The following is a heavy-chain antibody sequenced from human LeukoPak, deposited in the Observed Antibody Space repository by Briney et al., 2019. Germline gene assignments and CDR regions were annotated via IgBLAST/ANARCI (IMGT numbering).Heavy chain of an antibody. CDR2: INHSGST. V-gene: IGHV4-34*01. Sequence: SETLSLTCAVYGGSFSGYYWSWIRQPPGKGLEWIGEINHSGSTNYNPSLKSRVTISVDTSKNQFSLKLSSVTAADTAVYYCARGRAERYYYDSSGYSYYFDYWGQGTLVTVSS. CDR1: GGSFSGYY. D-gene: IGHD3-22*01. J-gene: IGHJ4*02. CDR3: ARGRAERYYYDSSGYSYYFDY.